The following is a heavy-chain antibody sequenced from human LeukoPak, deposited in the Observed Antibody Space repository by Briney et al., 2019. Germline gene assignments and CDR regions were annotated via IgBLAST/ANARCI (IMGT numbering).Heavy chain of an antibody. Sequence: GGSLRLSCAASGFTFSDYYMSWIRQAPGKGLEWVSYISSSSSYTNYADSVKGRFTISRDNAKNSLYLQMNSLRAEDTAVYYCAGGEGGGFTYGSGSYYDYWGQGTLVTVSS. CDR1: GFTFSDYY. J-gene: IGHJ4*02. CDR2: ISSSSSYT. D-gene: IGHD3-10*01. V-gene: IGHV3-11*03. CDR3: AGGEGGGFTYGSGSYYDY.